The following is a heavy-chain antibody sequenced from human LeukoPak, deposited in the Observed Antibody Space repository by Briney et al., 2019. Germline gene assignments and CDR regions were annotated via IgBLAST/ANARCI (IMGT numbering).Heavy chain of an antibody. CDR2: MNPNSGNT. J-gene: IGHJ6*02. CDR3: ASPRSSGSYREYYYYYGMDV. V-gene: IGHV1-8*01. Sequence: GASVKVSCKASGYTFTSYDINWVRQATGQGLEWMGWMNPNSGNTGYAQKFQGRVTMTRNTSISTAYMELSSLRSEDTAVYYCASPRSSGSYREYYYYYGMDVWGQGTTVTVSS. D-gene: IGHD3-10*01. CDR1: GYTFTSYD.